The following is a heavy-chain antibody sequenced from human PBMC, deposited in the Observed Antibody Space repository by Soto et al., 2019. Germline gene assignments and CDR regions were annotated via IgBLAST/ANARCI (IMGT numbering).Heavy chain of an antibody. CDR1: GVSVNTAGYY. CDR3: ARDPGRVGDYVQ. V-gene: IGHV4-61*08. CDR2: IYSSGST. Sequence: QVQLQESGPGLVKPSETLSLTCTVSGVSVNTAGYYWTWIRQPPGKALEWVGFIYSSGSTNSNPSLKRRATVSMDTSKNQFSRSLTTVPAADTAVYYCARDPGRVGDYVQWGQGTLVTVSS. D-gene: IGHD4-17*01. J-gene: IGHJ4*02.